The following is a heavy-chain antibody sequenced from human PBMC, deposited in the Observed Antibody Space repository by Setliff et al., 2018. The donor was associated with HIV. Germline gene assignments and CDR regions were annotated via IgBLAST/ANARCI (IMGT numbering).Heavy chain of an antibody. D-gene: IGHD1-20*01. Sequence: LSLTCAVYGGSFSGYYWSWIRQSPGKGLEWIGEVSYSGNTNYNPSLKSRLNISVDKSKNQFSLKVSSVTAADTAVYYCARLEAVHYNWNNWFDPWGQGTLVTVSS. CDR2: VSYSGNT. CDR1: GGSFSGYY. J-gene: IGHJ5*02. CDR3: ARLEAVHYNWNNWFDP. V-gene: IGHV4-34*01.